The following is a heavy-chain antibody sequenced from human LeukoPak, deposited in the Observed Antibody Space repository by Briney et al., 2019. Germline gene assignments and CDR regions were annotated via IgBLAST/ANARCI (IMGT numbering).Heavy chain of an antibody. J-gene: IGHJ4*02. CDR3: ARDRYYDSSGNAGDY. CDR2: INPDSSST. D-gene: IGHD3-22*01. Sequence: GGSLRLSCAASGFIFSNYWMHWVRQAPGKGLIWVSRINPDSSSTTYADSVKGRFTISRDNAKNTLYLQINNLRAEDTAVYYCARDRYYDSSGNAGDYWGQGTLVTVSS. CDR1: GFIFSNYW. V-gene: IGHV3-74*01.